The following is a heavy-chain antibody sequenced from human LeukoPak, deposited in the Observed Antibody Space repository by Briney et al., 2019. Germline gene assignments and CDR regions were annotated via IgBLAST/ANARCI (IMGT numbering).Heavy chain of an antibody. J-gene: IGHJ5*02. Sequence: GGSLRLSCAASGFTFSSYAMSWVRQAPGKGLEWVSVISGSGGSTYYADSVRGRFTLSRDNSKNTLYLQMNSLRAEDTAVYYCAKHTAMVLRNWFDPWGQGTLVTVSS. D-gene: IGHD5-18*01. V-gene: IGHV3-23*01. CDR1: GFTFSSYA. CDR2: ISGSGGST. CDR3: AKHTAMVLRNWFDP.